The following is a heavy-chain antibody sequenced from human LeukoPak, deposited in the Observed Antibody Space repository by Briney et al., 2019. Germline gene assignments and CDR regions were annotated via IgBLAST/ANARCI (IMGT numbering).Heavy chain of an antibody. CDR3: ARARSGSYGNWFDP. D-gene: IGHD3-10*01. V-gene: IGHV4-61*08. Sequence: SSETLSLTCTVSGGSISSGDYYWSWIRRPPGKGLEWIGYIYYSGSTNYNPSLKSRVTISVDTSKNQFSLKLSPVTAADTAVYYCARARSGSYGNWFDPWGQGTLVTVSS. CDR1: GGSISSGDYY. CDR2: IYYSGST. J-gene: IGHJ5*02.